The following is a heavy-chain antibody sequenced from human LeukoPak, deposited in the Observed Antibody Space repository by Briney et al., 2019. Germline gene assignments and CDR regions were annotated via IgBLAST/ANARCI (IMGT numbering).Heavy chain of an antibody. CDR2: ISGSGGST. D-gene: IGHD3-3*02. J-gene: IGHJ4*02. Sequence: GGSLRLSCAASGFTFSSYAMTWVRQAPGKGLQWVSGISGSGGSTYYADSVKGRFTISRDNSKNTLYLQMNSLRAEDTAVYYCARDGPRAFSKFDYWGQGTLVTVSS. V-gene: IGHV3-23*01. CDR1: GFTFSSYA. CDR3: ARDGPRAFSKFDY.